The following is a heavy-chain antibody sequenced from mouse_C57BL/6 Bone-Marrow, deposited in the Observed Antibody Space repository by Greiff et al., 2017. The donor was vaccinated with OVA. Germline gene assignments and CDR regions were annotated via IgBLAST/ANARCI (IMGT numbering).Heavy chain of an antibody. V-gene: IGHV1-72*01. J-gene: IGHJ1*03. CDR1: GYTFTSYW. D-gene: IGHD1-1*01. CDR3: ARSFYGPYWYFDV. CDR2: IDPNSGGT. Sequence: VQLQQPGAELVKPGASVKLSCKASGYTFTSYWMHWVKQRPGRGLEWIGMIDPNSGGTKYNEKFKSKATLTVDKPSSTAYMQLSSLTSEDSAVYYCARSFYGPYWYFDVWGTGTTVTVSS.